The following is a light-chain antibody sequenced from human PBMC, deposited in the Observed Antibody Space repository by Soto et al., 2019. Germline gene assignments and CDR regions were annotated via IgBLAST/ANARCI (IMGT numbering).Light chain of an antibody. V-gene: IGKV3-15*01. CDR1: QSVSSY. CDR3: QQYNNRPYT. Sequence: DIVMTQSPATLSVYLGERATVSCRASQSVSSYLAWYQQKPGQAPRLLIYGTSTRATDIPARFSGSGSGTDFTLTISSLQSEDFAVYYCQQYNNRPYTFGQGTKLEIK. CDR2: GTS. J-gene: IGKJ2*01.